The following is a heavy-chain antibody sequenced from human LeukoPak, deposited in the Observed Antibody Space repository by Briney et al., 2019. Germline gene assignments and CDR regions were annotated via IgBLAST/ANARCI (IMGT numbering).Heavy chain of an antibody. CDR1: GGSISSYY. CDR2: IYYSGST. J-gene: IGHJ4*02. V-gene: IGHV4-59*01. D-gene: IGHD3-10*01. CDR3: ARGQITMVRGVIITLYFDY. Sequence: PSETLSLTCTVSGGSISSYYWSWIRQPPGKGLEWIGYIYYSGSTSYNPSLKSRVTISVDTSKNQFSLKLTSVTAADTAVYYCARGQITMVRGVIITLYFDYWGQGTLVTVSS.